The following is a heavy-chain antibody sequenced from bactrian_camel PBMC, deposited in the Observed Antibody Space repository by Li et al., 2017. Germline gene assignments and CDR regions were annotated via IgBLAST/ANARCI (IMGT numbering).Heavy chain of an antibody. Sequence: QLVESGGGLVQPGGSLRLSCAASGFTFGTYDMSWVRQAPGKGLEWVSLIDANGGNTYYAESVKGRFTIFRDNAENTLYLQLNNLKTEDTAMYYCAKPLDGYGGSWYSVAAFGDWGQGTQVTVS. V-gene: IGHV3S28*01. D-gene: IGHD6*01. CDR1: GFTFGTYD. J-gene: IGHJ6*01. CDR2: IDANGGNT. CDR3: AKPLDGYGGSWYSVAAFGD.